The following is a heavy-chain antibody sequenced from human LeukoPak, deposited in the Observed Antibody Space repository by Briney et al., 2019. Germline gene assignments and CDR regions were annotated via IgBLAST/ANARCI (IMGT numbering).Heavy chain of an antibody. CDR3: ARDLEGNYYYYYYMDV. CDR1: GGSISSGSYY. V-gene: IGHV4-39*07. J-gene: IGHJ6*03. Sequence: SETLSLTCTVSGGSISSGSYYWSWIRQSPGKGLEWIGSIYYSGSVNNNPSLQSRVTISVDTSKNEFSLKLSSVTAADTAVYYCARDLEGNYYYYYYMDVWGKGTTVTVSS. CDR2: IYYSGSV. D-gene: IGHD4-23*01.